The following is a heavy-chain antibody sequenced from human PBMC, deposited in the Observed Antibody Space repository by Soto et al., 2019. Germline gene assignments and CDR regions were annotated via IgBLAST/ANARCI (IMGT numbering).Heavy chain of an antibody. CDR2: IWDDGTNK. CDR3: LRYLREDSCSSSSCFDFGY. D-gene: IGHD2-2*01. Sequence: QVQLVESGGGVVQPGRSLRLSCAASGFSFSTYGMHWVRQAPGKGLEWGAVIWDDGTNKYYADSVKGRFTISIEHSRNTLYLQMNSLRAEATAVYYCLRYLREDSCSSSSCFDFGYWGQGTLVTVSS. V-gene: IGHV3-33*01. CDR1: GFSFSTYG. J-gene: IGHJ4*02.